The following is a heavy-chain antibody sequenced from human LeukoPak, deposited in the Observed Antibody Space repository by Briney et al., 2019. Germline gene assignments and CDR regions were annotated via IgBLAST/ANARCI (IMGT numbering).Heavy chain of an antibody. D-gene: IGHD4-23*01. CDR3: ARERLYGGNSRFDY. Sequence: SQTVSLTCTVSGGSISSGSYYWSWIRQPAGKGLEWIGRIYTSGSTNYNPSLKSRVTISVDTSKNQFSLKLSSVTAADTAVYYCARERLYGGNSRFDYWGQGTLVTVSS. J-gene: IGHJ4*02. CDR2: IYTSGST. CDR1: GGSISSGSYY. V-gene: IGHV4-61*02.